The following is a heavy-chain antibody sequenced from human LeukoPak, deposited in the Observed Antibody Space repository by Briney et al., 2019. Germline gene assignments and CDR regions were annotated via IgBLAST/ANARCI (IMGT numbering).Heavy chain of an antibody. J-gene: IGHJ4*02. Sequence: ETLSLTCTVSGGSITITNYYWGWIRQPPGKGLEWVSYISGSSTTIYYADSVKGRFTISRDNSKNTLYLQMNSLRAEDTAVYYCAGEMATISVLFDYWGQGTLVTVSS. CDR2: ISGSSTTI. CDR1: GGSITITNYY. V-gene: IGHV3-48*01. CDR3: AGEMATISVLFDY. D-gene: IGHD5-24*01.